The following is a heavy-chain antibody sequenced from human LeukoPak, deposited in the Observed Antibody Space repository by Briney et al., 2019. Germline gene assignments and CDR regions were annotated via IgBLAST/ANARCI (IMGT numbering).Heavy chain of an antibody. J-gene: IGHJ4*02. CDR3: ARDQFYDSSGTLGY. V-gene: IGHV3-11*04. CDR1: GFTFSDYY. Sequence: GGSLRLSCAASGFTFSDYYMSWIRQAPGKGLGWVSYISSSGSTIYYADSVKGRFTISRDNAKNSLYLQMNSLRAEDTAVYYCARDQFYDSSGTLGYWGQGTLVTVSS. CDR2: ISSSGSTI. D-gene: IGHD3-22*01.